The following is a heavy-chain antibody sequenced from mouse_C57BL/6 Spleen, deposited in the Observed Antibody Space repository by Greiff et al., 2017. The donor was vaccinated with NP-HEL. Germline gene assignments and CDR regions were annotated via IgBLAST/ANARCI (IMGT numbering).Heavy chain of an antibody. Sequence: VQLQQSGAELVRPGASVKLSCTASGFNIKDDYMHWVKQRPEQGLEWIGWIDPENGDTEYASKFQGKATITADTSSNTAYLQLSSLTSEDTAVYYCTSTVVGDWGQGTTLTVSS. J-gene: IGHJ2*01. CDR2: IDPENGDT. D-gene: IGHD1-1*01. V-gene: IGHV14-4*01. CDR1: GFNIKDDY. CDR3: TSTVVGD.